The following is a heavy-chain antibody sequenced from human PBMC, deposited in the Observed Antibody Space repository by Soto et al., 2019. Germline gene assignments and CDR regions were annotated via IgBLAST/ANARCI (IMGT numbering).Heavy chain of an antibody. Sequence: QITLKESGPTLVKPTQTLTLTCTFSGFSLSNPGVGMGWVRQPPGKALQWLAVIYWNDDRRYCPSLKTRLTITKDTSKNQVVLTMTDMDPVDTATYYCAHGGPAASLDFWGQGTLVTVSS. J-gene: IGHJ4*02. CDR3: AHGGPAASLDF. V-gene: IGHV2-5*01. D-gene: IGHD2-2*01. CDR1: GFSLSNPGVG. CDR2: IYWNDDR.